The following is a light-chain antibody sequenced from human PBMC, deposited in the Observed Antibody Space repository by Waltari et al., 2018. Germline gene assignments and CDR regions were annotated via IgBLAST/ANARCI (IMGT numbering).Light chain of an antibody. CDR1: QSISGW. J-gene: IGKJ5*01. V-gene: IGKV1-5*01. Sequence: DIQMTQSPSTLSASVGGRVTITCRASQSISGWLAWYQQKPGKAPKLLISYASNLESGVPSRFRGGGSGTDFTLTISSLQPEDFATYYCQQYNTFPITFGQGTRLDIK. CDR3: QQYNTFPIT. CDR2: YAS.